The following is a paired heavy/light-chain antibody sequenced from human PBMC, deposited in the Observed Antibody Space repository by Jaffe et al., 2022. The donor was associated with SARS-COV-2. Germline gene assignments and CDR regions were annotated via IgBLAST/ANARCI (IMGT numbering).Heavy chain of an antibody. Sequence: EEQLLESGGDLVQPGGSLRLSCAASGFTFSSYAMTWVRQAPGKGLEWVSSISGSGDDTYYADSVKGRFTISRDNSKNTLYLQMNSLRDEDTALYSCAKVAGYCSSGGCYWYFDYWGQGTLVTVSS. CDR1: GFTFSSYA. CDR2: ISGSGDDT. V-gene: IGHV3-23*01. J-gene: IGHJ4*02. D-gene: IGHD2-15*01. CDR3: AKVAGYCSSGGCYWYFDY.
Light chain of an antibody. CDR2: AAS. CDR3: QKYNSAPFT. J-gene: IGKJ3*01. CDR1: QDVRNF. V-gene: IGKV1-27*01. Sequence: DIQMTQSPSSLSTSVGDKITITCRASQDVRNFLAWYQQKPGKVPHLLIYAASTLQSGVPSRFSGSGSGTDFTLTISSLQPEDVATYYCQKYNSAPFTFGPGTKVDIK.